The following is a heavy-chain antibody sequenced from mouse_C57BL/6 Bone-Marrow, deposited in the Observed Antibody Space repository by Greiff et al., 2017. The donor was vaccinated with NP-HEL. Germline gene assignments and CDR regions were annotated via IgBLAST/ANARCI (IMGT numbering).Heavy chain of an antibody. V-gene: IGHV1-59*01. D-gene: IGHD1-1*01. CDR3: ASYLPYYGSPFSY. CDR2: IDPSDSYT. J-gene: IGHJ3*01. Sequence: VQLQQPGAELVRPGTSVKLSCKASGYTFTSYWMHWVKQRPGQGLEWIGVIDPSDSYTNYNQKFKGKATLTVDKSSSTAYMQLRSLTSEDSAVYSSASYLPYYGSPFSYWGQVTLVTVAA. CDR1: GYTFTSYW.